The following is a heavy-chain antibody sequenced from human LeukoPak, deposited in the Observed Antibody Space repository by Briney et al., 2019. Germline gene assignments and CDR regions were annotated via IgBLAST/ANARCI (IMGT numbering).Heavy chain of an antibody. CDR3: ARDIAARRGERYYYYYYMDV. J-gene: IGHJ6*03. CDR2: ISSSSTYI. Sequence: GGSLRLSCAASGFTFSSYSMNWVRQAPGKGLEWVSSISSSSTYIYYADSVKGRFTISRDNAKNSLFLQMNSLRAEDTAVYYCARDIAARRGERYYYYYYMDVWGKGTTVTVSS. V-gene: IGHV3-21*01. CDR1: GFTFSSYS. D-gene: IGHD6-6*01.